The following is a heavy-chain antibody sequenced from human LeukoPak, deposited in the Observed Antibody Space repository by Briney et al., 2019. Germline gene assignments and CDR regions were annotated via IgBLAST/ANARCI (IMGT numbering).Heavy chain of an antibody. D-gene: IGHD6-19*01. CDR3: ARHVKGLGLDS. CDR2: IHVTANS. J-gene: IGHJ4*02. V-gene: IGHV4-59*08. CDR1: GDSISTFY. Sequence: PSEILSLTCLVSGDSISTFYWSWVRQSPGKGLEWIGHIHVTANSIYSPSLKSRVTMSVDTSTNQFSLKLTSVTAADTAIYYCARHVKGLGLDSWGQGTLVSVSS.